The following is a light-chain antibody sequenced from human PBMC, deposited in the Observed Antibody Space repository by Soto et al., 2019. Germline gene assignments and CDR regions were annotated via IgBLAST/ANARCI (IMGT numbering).Light chain of an antibody. Sequence: DIQMTQSPSSLSASVGDRVTITCRASQSIRNYLNWYQQKPGKAPKLLIYAASSLQSGVPSRFSGSGSGTDFTLTFSSLQPEDFATYYFQQSYSAPYTFGQGTKLEIK. J-gene: IGKJ2*01. CDR2: AAS. CDR1: QSIRNY. V-gene: IGKV1-39*01. CDR3: QQSYSAPYT.